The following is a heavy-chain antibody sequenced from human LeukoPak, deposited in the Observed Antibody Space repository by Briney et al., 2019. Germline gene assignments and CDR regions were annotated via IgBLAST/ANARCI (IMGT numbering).Heavy chain of an antibody. D-gene: IGHD6-13*01. CDR2: SDPEDGET. Sequence: ASVKVSCKVSGYTLTELSMHWVRQAPGKGLEWMGGSDPEDGETIYAQKFQGRVTITRNTSISTAYMELSSLRSEDTAVYYCARGLKAAAGTHYYYYMDVWGKGTTVTVSS. CDR3: ARGLKAAAGTHYYYYMDV. J-gene: IGHJ6*03. CDR1: GYTLTELS. V-gene: IGHV1-24*01.